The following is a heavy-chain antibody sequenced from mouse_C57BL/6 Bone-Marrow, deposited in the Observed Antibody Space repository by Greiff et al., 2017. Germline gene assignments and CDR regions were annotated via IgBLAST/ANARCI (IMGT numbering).Heavy chain of an antibody. J-gene: IGHJ3*01. D-gene: IGHD2-4*01. Sequence: DVQLQESGGGLVKPGGSLKLSCAASGFTFSSYAMSWVRQTPEKRLEWVATISDGGSYTYYPDNVKGRFTISRDNAKNNLYLQMSHLKSEDTAMYYCARDHDYDATWFAYWGQGTLVTVSA. CDR3: ARDHDYDATWFAY. CDR1: GFTFSSYA. CDR2: ISDGGSYT. V-gene: IGHV5-4*01.